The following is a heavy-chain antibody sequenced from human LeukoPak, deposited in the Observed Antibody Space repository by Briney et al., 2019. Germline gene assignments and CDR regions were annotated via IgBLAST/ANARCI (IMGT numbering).Heavy chain of an antibody. D-gene: IGHD2-21*02. CDR1: GYTFSAYS. Sequence: GGSLRLSCAASGYTFSAYSLNGVRQAPGKGLEWVSSISSSNTYYADSVKGRFTISRDNAKKSVYLQMNSLRAEDTAVYYCARDPGDLRWGMDVWGQGTTVTVAS. CDR3: ARDPGDLRWGMDV. V-gene: IGHV3-21*01. J-gene: IGHJ6*02. CDR2: ISSSNTY.